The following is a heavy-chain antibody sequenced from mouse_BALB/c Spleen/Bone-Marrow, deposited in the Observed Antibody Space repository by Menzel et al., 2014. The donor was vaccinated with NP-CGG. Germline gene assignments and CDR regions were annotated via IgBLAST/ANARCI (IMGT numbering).Heavy chain of an antibody. CDR3: TRRSLLSDYYSMDY. CDR2: INPSNGGT. J-gene: IGHJ4*01. Sequence: QVQLQQPGAELVKPGASVKLSCKASGYTFTSYYLYWVEQRPGQGLEWIGEINPSNGGTNFNERFKSKASLTVDKSSSTAYMQLNSLTSEDSAVYYCTRRSLLSDYYSMDYWGQGTSATVSS. V-gene: IGHV1S81*02. CDR1: GYTFTSYY. D-gene: IGHD2-10*01.